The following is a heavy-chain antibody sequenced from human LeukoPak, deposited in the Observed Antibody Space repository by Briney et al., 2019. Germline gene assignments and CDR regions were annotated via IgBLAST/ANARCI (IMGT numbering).Heavy chain of an antibody. CDR2: IYYSGST. CDR1: GGSISSYY. J-gene: IGHJ4*02. CDR3: ASLNGDYNERDFDY. D-gene: IGHD4-17*01. Sequence: PSETLSLTCTVSGGSISSYYWSWIRQPPGKGLEWIGYIYYSGSTNYNPSLKSRVTISVDTSKNQFSLKLSSVTAADTAVYYCASLNGDYNERDFDYWGQGTLVTVSS. V-gene: IGHV4-59*01.